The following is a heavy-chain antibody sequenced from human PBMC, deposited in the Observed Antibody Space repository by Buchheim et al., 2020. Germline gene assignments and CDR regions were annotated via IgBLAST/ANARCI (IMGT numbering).Heavy chain of an antibody. Sequence: QVQLQQWGAGLLKPSETLSLTCAVYGGSFSGYYWSWIRQPPGKGLEWIGEINHSGSTNYNPSPKRRVTISVDTSKNQFSLKLSSVTAADTAVYYCARVSLWFGELPLDYWGQGTL. CDR1: GGSFSGYY. CDR3: ARVSLWFGELPLDY. V-gene: IGHV4-34*01. CDR2: INHSGST. D-gene: IGHD3-10*01. J-gene: IGHJ4*02.